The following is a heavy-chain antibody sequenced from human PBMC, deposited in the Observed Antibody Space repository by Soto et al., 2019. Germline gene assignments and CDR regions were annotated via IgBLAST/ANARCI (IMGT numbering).Heavy chain of an antibody. CDR2: IYYSGST. Sequence: PSDTLSLTCTVSGGTISSGDYYWSWNSTPPGKGLEWIGYIYYSGSTYYTPSLKSRVTISVDRSKNQFSLKMRSVPAAATAVYYCARGGGFLGYWGQRTLVTVSS. D-gene: IGHD3-10*01. CDR1: GGTISSGDYY. CDR3: ARGGGFLGY. J-gene: IGHJ4*02. V-gene: IGHV4-30-4*02.